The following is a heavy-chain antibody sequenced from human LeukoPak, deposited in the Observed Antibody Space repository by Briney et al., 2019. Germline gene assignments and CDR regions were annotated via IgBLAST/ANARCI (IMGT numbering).Heavy chain of an antibody. CDR3: ATDGGCSSTSCYGGNYYYYGMDV. CDR2: INPNSGGT. D-gene: IGHD2-2*01. CDR1: GYTFTGYY. Sequence: ASVKVSCKASGYTFTGYYMHWVRQAPGQGLEWMGWINPNSGGTNYAQKFQGWVTMTRDTSISTAYMELSRLRSDDTAVYYCATDGGCSSTSCYGGNYYYYGMDVWGQGTTVTVSS. V-gene: IGHV1-2*04. J-gene: IGHJ6*02.